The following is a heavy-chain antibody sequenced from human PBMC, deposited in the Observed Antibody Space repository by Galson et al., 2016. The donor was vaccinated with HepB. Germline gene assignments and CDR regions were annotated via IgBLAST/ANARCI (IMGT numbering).Heavy chain of an antibody. CDR1: GFTFSSYG. CDR2: IWYDGTNK. Sequence: SLRLSCAASGFTFSSYGIHWVRQAPGKGLEWVALIWYDGTNKYYADSVKGRFTISRENSKNTVYLQMNSLRAEDTAVYYCAKDGGDGYNFPYYYGMDVWGQGTTVTVSS. CDR3: AKDGGDGYNFPYYYGMDV. D-gene: IGHD5-24*01. V-gene: IGHV3-33*06. J-gene: IGHJ6*02.